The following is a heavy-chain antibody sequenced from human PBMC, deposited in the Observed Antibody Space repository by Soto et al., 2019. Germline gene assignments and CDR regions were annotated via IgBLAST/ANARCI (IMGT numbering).Heavy chain of an antibody. CDR2: IYPGDSDT. D-gene: IGHD3-3*01. Sequence: GESLKISCKGSGYSFTSYWIGWVRQMPGKGLEWMGIIYPGDSDTRYSPSFQGQVTISADKSISTAYLKWSSLKASETAMYYCARLTAPPHEYYDFWSGYYKREYYYYGMDVWGQGTTVTVSS. V-gene: IGHV5-51*01. J-gene: IGHJ6*02. CDR3: ARLTAPPHEYYDFWSGYYKREYYYYGMDV. CDR1: GYSFTSYW.